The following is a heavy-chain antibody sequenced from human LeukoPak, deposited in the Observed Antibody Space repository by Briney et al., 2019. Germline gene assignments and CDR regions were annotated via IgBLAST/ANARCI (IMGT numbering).Heavy chain of an antibody. D-gene: IGHD3-10*01. Sequence: GGSLRLSCAASGFTFGSYCMHWVRQAPGKGLVWVSRINSDGSGTSYADSVKGRFTISRDNAMTTLYLQMNSLIAEDTDVYYCARVGSCTLIDYCGSDLSFDYWGQGTLVTVSS. V-gene: IGHV3-74*01. CDR1: GFTFGSYC. CDR2: INSDGSGT. CDR3: ARVGSCTLIDYCGSDLSFDY. J-gene: IGHJ4*02.